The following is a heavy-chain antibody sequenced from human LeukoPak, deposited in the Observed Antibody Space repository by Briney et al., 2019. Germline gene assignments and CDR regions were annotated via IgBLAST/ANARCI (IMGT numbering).Heavy chain of an antibody. CDR2: IYYSGST. CDR3: ARGVRVLAARPYYFDY. J-gene: IGHJ4*02. D-gene: IGHD6-6*01. Sequence: PSETLSLTCTVSGGSISSGGYYWSWIRQHPGKGLEWIGYIYYSGSTYYNPSLKSRVTISVDTSKNQFSLKLSSVTAADTAVYYCARGVRVLAARPYYFDYWGQGALVTVSS. CDR1: GGSISSGGYY. V-gene: IGHV4-31*03.